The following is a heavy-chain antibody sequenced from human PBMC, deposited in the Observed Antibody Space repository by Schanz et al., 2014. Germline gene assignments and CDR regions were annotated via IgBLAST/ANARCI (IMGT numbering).Heavy chain of an antibody. D-gene: IGHD3-10*01. CDR3: ARGRGFYDY. CDR2: IIPVLNIA. Sequence: QGQLVQSGPEVKEPGASVKVSCEASGYSFTPFPIHWVRQAPGQGLEWMGKIIPVLNIATYAQRFQGRVSITADTSTNTAYMELSSLTSEDTAVHYCARGRGFYDYWGQGTLVTVSS. J-gene: IGHJ4*02. CDR1: GYSFTPFP. V-gene: IGHV1-69*04.